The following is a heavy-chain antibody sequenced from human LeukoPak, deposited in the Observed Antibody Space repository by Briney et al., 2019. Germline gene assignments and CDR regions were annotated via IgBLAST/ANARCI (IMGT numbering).Heavy chain of an antibody. V-gene: IGHV3-23*01. CDR3: AKRYYSDTSGYLGSMDV. J-gene: IGHJ6*03. CDR1: GFTFSNHA. Sequence: PGGSLRLSCAASGFTFSNHAMSWVRQAPGKGLEWVSAISGGGASTYYADSVKGRFTISRDNSKNTLYLQMNSLRAEDTAVYYCAKRYYSDTSGYLGSMDVWGKGTTVTVSS. D-gene: IGHD3-22*01. CDR2: ISGGGAST.